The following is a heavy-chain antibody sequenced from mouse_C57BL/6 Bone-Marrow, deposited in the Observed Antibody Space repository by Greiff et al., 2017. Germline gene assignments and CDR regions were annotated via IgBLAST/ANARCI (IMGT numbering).Heavy chain of an antibody. V-gene: IGHV1-55*01. CDR1: GYTFTSYW. D-gene: IGHD4-1*01. CDR2: IYPGSGST. Sequence: QVQLQQSGPELVKPGASVKISCKASGYTFTSYWITWVKQRPGQGLEWIGDIYPGSGSTNYNEKFKSKATLTVDTSSSTAYMQLSSLTSEDSAVYYCAREGETGTHFDYWGQGTTLTVSS. CDR3: AREGETGTHFDY. J-gene: IGHJ2*01.